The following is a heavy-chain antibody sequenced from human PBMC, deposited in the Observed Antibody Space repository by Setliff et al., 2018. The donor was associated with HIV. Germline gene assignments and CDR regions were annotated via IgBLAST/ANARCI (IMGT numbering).Heavy chain of an antibody. CDR3: ARVIPDYGDYYFDY. V-gene: IGHV1-8*02. D-gene: IGHD4-17*01. CDR2: MKPNSGNT. CDR1: GYTFTTYD. J-gene: IGHJ4*02. Sequence: ASVKVSCKASGYTFTTYDINWVRQATGQGLEWMGWMKPNSGNTSYAQKFQGRVTMTRHTSTSTAYMQLSSLRSEDTAVYYCARVIPDYGDYYFDYWGQGTLVTVSS.